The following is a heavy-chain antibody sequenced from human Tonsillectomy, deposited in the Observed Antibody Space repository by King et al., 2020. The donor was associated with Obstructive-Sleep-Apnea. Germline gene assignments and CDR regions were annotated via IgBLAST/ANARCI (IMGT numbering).Heavy chain of an antibody. CDR2: IMPNFVTT. D-gene: IGHD2-21*02. Sequence: QLVQSGAEVKKPGSSVKISCKASGGTFSSYTIHRGRQAPGQGLEGRGGIMPNFVTTNSAQKFQGRVTLTADESTGTAYLDLSSLRSEDTAVYFCARETCGGDCHYGMDVWGQGTTVTVSS. CDR3: ARETCGGDCHYGMDV. CDR1: GGTFSSYT. J-gene: IGHJ6*02. V-gene: IGHV1-69*12.